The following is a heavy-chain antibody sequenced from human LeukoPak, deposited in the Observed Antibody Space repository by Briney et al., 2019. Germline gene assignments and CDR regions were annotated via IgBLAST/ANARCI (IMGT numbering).Heavy chain of an antibody. J-gene: IGHJ3*02. CDR2: TSHAEGIK. Sequence: GRSLRLSCASSGFTFSSSVMHWVRQAPGKGLDWLAVTSHAEGIKVYGDSAKGRFIISRDNSKNTLYLQMNSLRPEDTAVYYCAREGYSSGSAGGFDIWGQGTLVTVSS. V-gene: IGHV3-30*03. CDR1: GFTFSSSV. CDR3: AREGYSSGSAGGFDI. D-gene: IGHD6-19*01.